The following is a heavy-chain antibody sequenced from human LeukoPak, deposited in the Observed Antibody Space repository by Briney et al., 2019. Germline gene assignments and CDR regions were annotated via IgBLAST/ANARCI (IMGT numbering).Heavy chain of an antibody. CDR1: GYTFTNSY. V-gene: IGHV1-46*01. J-gene: IGHJ4*02. CDR2: INPDGGNT. Sequence: GASVKVSCKASGYTFTNSYIHWVRQAPGQVLEWMGLINPDGGNTNYAQNFQGRVTLTRDTSTSTAYMELRSLRSDDTAVYYCALTYYDSSGYSLYFDYWGQGTLVTVSS. CDR3: ALTYYDSSGYSLYFDY. D-gene: IGHD3-22*01.